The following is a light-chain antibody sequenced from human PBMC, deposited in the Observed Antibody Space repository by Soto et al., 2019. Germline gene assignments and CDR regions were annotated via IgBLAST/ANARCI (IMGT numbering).Light chain of an antibody. Sequence: EIIMTQSPATLSVSPWEGVTLSCRASQTINTLAWYQRKPGQAPRLLIYGASTRATGIPARFSGRGSGTEFTLTISSLQSEDFAVYYCQQYNDWPPVTFGGGTKVDIK. V-gene: IGKV3-15*01. J-gene: IGKJ4*01. CDR1: QTINT. CDR3: QQYNDWPPVT. CDR2: GAS.